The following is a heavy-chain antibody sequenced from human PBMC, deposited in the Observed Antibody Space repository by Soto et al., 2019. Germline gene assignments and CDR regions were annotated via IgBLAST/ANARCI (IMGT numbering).Heavy chain of an antibody. J-gene: IGHJ4*02. Sequence: EVQLLESGGGLVQPGGSLRLSCAASGFTFSSYAMSWVRQAPGKGLEWVSAISGSGGSTYYADSVKSRFTISRDNSKNTLYLQMNSLRAEDTAVYYCAKDVLRFLEWLFYFDYWGQGTLVTVSS. D-gene: IGHD3-3*01. CDR2: ISGSGGST. CDR3: AKDVLRFLEWLFYFDY. V-gene: IGHV3-23*01. CDR1: GFTFSSYA.